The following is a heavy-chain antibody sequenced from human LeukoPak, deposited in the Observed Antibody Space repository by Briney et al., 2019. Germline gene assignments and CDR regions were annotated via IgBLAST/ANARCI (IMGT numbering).Heavy chain of an antibody. CDR2: IIPIFGTA. D-gene: IGHD3-3*01. J-gene: IGHJ4*02. CDR3: ARGYDFWSRNLYSFDS. Sequence: SVKVSCKASGGTFSSYAFSWVRQAPGQGLEWMGGIIPIFGTANYAQKFQGRVTITTDESTSTAYMELSSLRSDDTAVDYCARGYDFWSRNLYSFDSWGQGTLVTVSS. CDR1: GGTFSSYA. V-gene: IGHV1-69*05.